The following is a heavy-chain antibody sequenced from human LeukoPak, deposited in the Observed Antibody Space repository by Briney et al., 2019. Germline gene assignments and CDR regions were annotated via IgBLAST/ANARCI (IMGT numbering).Heavy chain of an antibody. V-gene: IGHV1-69*04. CDR2: IIPILGIA. D-gene: IGHD1-26*01. Sequence: ASVKVSCKASGGTFSSYAISWVRQAPGQGLEWMGRIIPILGIANYAQKFQGRVTITADKSTSTAYMELSSLRSEDTAVYYCARGVGATTGDAFDIWGQGTMATVSS. CDR1: GGTFSSYA. CDR3: ARGVGATTGDAFDI. J-gene: IGHJ3*02.